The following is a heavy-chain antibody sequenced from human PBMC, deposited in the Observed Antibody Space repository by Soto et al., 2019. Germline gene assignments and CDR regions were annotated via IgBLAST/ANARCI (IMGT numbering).Heavy chain of an antibody. D-gene: IGHD3-10*01. J-gene: IGHJ4*01. CDR1: GFTFGSYW. Sequence: GGSLRLSCAVSGFTFGSYWMSWVRQVPGKGLEWLGTIKRDSTEKKYVASVKGRFTMSRDNAQNSLYLQMDSLRAEDTAVYYCGRDSGYGSGGSVNHYLDYWGHGTLVTVSS. V-gene: IGHV3-7*01. CDR3: GRDSGYGSGGSVNHYLDY. CDR2: IKRDSTEK.